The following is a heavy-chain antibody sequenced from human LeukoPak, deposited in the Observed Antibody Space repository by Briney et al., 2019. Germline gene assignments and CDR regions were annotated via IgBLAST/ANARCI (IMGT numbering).Heavy chain of an antibody. CDR3: AKSATVGIKAPFDC. CDR1: GFPFRSYA. V-gene: IGHV3-23*01. J-gene: IGHJ4*02. Sequence: PGGSLRLSCVTSGFPFRSYAMTWVRQAPGKGLEWVSGVSGSGGSTYYADSVKGRFTISRDNSKNTLSLQMSSLRAEDTAVYYCAKSATVGIKAPFDCWGQGALVTVSS. CDR2: VSGSGGST. D-gene: IGHD1-26*01.